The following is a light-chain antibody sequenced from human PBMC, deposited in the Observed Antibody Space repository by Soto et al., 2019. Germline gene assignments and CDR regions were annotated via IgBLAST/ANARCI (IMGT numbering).Light chain of an antibody. Sequence: QSALTQPRSVSGSPGQSVTIACAGTSSDVGDYNYVSWYQQHPGKAPKLMIYDVTKRPSGVPDRFSGFKSGNTASLIISGLQAEDEADYYCCSFAGSYTYVFGTGTKVT. CDR1: SSDVGDYNY. CDR3: CSFAGSYTYV. J-gene: IGLJ1*01. V-gene: IGLV2-11*01. CDR2: DVT.